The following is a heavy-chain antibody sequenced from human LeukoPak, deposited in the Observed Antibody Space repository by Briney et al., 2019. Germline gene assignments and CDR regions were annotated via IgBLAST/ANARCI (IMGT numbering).Heavy chain of an antibody. D-gene: IGHD3-9*01. V-gene: IGHV4-30-4*01. Sequence: SQTLSLTCTVSGGSINNGGYYWSWIRQHPGKGLEWIGYIYYSGSSYYNPSLRSRVTISVDTSKNQFSLKLSSVTAADTAVYYCARVGYYDILTGCGASDYWGQGTLVTVSS. CDR3: ARVGYYDILTGCGASDY. CDR1: GGSINNGGYY. CDR2: IYYSGSS. J-gene: IGHJ4*02.